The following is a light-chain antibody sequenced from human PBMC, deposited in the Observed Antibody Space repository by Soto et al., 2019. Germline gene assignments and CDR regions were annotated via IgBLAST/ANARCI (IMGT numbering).Light chain of an antibody. CDR1: SSNIGAGYN. V-gene: IGLV1-40*01. Sequence: QLVLTQPPSVSGAPGQRVTISCSGSSSNIGAGYNVHWYQQLPGTAPKLLIYHNFNRPSGVPDRFSASNSGTSASLAITGLQAEDEADYYCQSYDTSLRGHVFGPGTKLTVL. CDR2: HNF. J-gene: IGLJ1*01. CDR3: QSYDTSLRGHV.